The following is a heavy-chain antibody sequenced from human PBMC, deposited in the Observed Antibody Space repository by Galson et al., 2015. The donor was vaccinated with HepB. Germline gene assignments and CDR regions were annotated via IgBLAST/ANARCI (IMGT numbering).Heavy chain of an antibody. CDR3: ARDSGLVPADFLDY. J-gene: IGHJ4*02. D-gene: IGHD2-2*01. V-gene: IGHV1-18*01. CDR2: VSAYNGNT. CDR1: GYTFTSYS. Sequence: SVKVSCKASGYTFTSYSISWVRQAPGLGLEWMGWVSAYNGNTNYAQKLRGRITMTTDTSTSTAYMELRTLRSDDTAVYYCARDSGLVPADFLDYWGQGTLVTVSS.